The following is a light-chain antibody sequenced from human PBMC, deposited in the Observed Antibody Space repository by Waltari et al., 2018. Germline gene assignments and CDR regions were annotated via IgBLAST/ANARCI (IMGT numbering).Light chain of an antibody. V-gene: IGKV1-39*01. Sequence: IQITQSPSSLSASVGDRVTIACRASQSIRTFLNWYQQKPGKAPKLLISAASGLQSGVPSRFSGRGSGTDFTLTISSLQPEDFATYYCQQSYSTPYTFGQGTKLEI. CDR3: QQSYSTPYT. CDR2: AAS. CDR1: QSIRTF. J-gene: IGKJ2*01.